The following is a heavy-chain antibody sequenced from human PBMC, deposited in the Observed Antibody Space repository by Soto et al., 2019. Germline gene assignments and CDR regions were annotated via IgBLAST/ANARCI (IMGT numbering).Heavy chain of an antibody. CDR3: ARMYSTGSGWFHP. J-gene: IGHJ5*02. CDR2: INHSGST. D-gene: IGHD6-19*01. Sequence: SDTLSLTCAVYGGSFSGYYWSWIRQPPGKGLEWIGEINHSGSTNYNPSLKSRVTISVDTSKNQFSMSLTSVTAADTARYYCARMYSTGSGWFHPWGQGTLVTVSS. V-gene: IGHV4-34*01. CDR1: GGSFSGYY.